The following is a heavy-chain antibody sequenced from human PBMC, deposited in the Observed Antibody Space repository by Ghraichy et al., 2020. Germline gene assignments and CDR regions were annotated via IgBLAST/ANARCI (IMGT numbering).Heavy chain of an antibody. D-gene: IGHD3-22*01. J-gene: IGHJ4*02. CDR1: GFTFTSSA. CDR2: IVVGSGNT. Sequence: SVKVSCKASGFTFTSSAVQWVRQARGQRLEWIGWIVVGSGNTNYAQKFQERVTITRDMSTSTAYMELSSLRSEDTAVYYCAADSSGYYNNDYWGQGTLVTVSS. V-gene: IGHV1-58*01. CDR3: AADSSGYYNNDY.